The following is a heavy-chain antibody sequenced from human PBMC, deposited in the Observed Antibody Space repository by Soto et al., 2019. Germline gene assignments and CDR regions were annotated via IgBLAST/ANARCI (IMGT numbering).Heavy chain of an antibody. CDR3: VKDGSSGWPYFDDMDV. Sequence: GSLRLSCASSGFTFSSYGMHWLRQAPGQGLEWVAVILYDGSKKYYADSVKGRFTISRDNSKNTLYLQMSSLRAADTALYFCVKDGSSGWPYFDDMDVWGQGTTVTVSS. D-gene: IGHD6-19*01. V-gene: IGHV3-30*18. CDR1: GFTFSSYG. CDR2: ILYDGSKK. J-gene: IGHJ6*02.